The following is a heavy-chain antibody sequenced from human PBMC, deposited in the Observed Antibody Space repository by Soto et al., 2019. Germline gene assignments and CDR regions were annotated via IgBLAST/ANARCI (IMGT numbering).Heavy chain of an antibody. V-gene: IGHV3-74*01. Sequence: GGSMRLSCAAAGFTFSSHWMHWVRQAPGKGLVWVSRISGEGSSTNYADSVKGRFTISRDNAKNTLYLQMSSLTAEDTAVYYYGGGYSSSWHKDLDVWGQGTMVTVTS. CDR1: GFTFSSHW. CDR3: GGGYSSSWHKDLDV. D-gene: IGHD6-13*01. J-gene: IGHJ3*01. CDR2: ISGEGSST.